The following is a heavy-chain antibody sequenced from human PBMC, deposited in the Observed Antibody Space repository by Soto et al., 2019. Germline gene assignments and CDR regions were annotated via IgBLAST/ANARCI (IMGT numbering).Heavy chain of an antibody. Sequence: GESLKISCKGSGYSFTSYWISWVRLMPGKGLEWMGRIDPSDSYTNYSPSFQGHVTISADKSISTAYLQWSSLKASDTAMYYCARSNIGDYYDSSGSLYGMDVWGQGTTVTVSS. V-gene: IGHV5-10-1*01. D-gene: IGHD3-22*01. CDR1: GYSFTSYW. CDR3: ARSNIGDYYDSSGSLYGMDV. J-gene: IGHJ6*02. CDR2: IDPSDSYT.